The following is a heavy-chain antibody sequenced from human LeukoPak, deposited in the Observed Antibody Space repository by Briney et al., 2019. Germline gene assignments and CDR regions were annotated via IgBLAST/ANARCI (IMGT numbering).Heavy chain of an antibody. D-gene: IGHD5-24*01. Sequence: GAXVKVSCKASGYTFTGYYMHWVRQAPGQGLEWMGWINPNSGGTNYAQKFQGRVTMTRDTSISTAYMEMSRLRSEDRAVYYCARSRWLQFPVDYWGQGTLVTVSS. V-gene: IGHV1-2*02. J-gene: IGHJ4*02. CDR1: GYTFTGYY. CDR3: ARSRWLQFPVDY. CDR2: INPNSGGT.